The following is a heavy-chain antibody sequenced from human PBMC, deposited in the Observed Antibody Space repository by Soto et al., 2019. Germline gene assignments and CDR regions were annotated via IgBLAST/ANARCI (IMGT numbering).Heavy chain of an antibody. D-gene: IGHD2-21*02. V-gene: IGHV4-61*01. J-gene: IGHJ6*02. CDR3: ARDRSLGGYCGGDCSYFYYYYGMDV. Sequence: SETLSLTCTVSGGSVSSGSYYWSWIRQPPGKGLEWIGYIYYSGSTNYNPSLKSRVTISVDTSKNQFSLKLSSVTAADTAVYYCARDRSLGGYCGGDCSYFYYYYGMDVWGQGTTVTVSS. CDR1: GGSVSSGSYY. CDR2: IYYSGST.